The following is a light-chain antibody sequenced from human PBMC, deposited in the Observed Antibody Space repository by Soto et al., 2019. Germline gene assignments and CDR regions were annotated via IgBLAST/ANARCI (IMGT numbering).Light chain of an antibody. CDR1: QGISNY. Sequence: DIQMTQSPSSLSASVGDRVTITCRASQGISNYLAWYQQKSGKVHKLLICAASTLQSGVPSRFSGRGSGTEFTLTISSLQPEDVETYYCQKYNSAPLTFGGGTMVEIK. CDR3: QKYNSAPLT. V-gene: IGKV1-27*01. CDR2: AAS. J-gene: IGKJ4*01.